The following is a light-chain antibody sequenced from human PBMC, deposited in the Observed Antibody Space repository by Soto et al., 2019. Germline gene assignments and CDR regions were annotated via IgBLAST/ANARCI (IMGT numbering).Light chain of an antibody. V-gene: IGLV4-69*01. J-gene: IGLJ3*02. CDR1: SGHSNYA. CDR3: QTWGTGIRV. Sequence: QLVLTQSPSASASLGASVKLTCTLSSGHSNYAIAWHQQQPEKGPRYLMKLNSDGSHTKGDGTPDRFSGSSSGAERYLIISSLQSEDEADYYCQTWGTGIRVFGGGTKLTVL. CDR2: LNSDGSH.